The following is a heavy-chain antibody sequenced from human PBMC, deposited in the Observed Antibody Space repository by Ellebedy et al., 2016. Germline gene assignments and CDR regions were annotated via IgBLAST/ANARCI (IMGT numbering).Heavy chain of an antibody. CDR1: GGSISGYY. D-gene: IGHD1-26*01. V-gene: IGHV4-38-2*02. J-gene: IGHJ4*02. Sequence: SETLSLTXTVSGGSISGYYWGWIRQPPGKGLEWIGSIYHSGSTYYNPSLKSRVTISVDTSKNQFSLKLSSVTAADTAVYYCASVSGHLLAIDYWGQGTLVTVSS. CDR2: IYHSGST. CDR3: ASVSGHLLAIDY.